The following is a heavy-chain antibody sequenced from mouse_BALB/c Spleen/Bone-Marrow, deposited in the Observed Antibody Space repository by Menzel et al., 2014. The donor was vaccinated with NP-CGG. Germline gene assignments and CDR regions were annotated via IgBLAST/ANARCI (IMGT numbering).Heavy chain of an antibody. V-gene: IGHV2-6-7*01. D-gene: IGHD2-13*01. CDR3: ARDRRGLRYFDV. CDR1: GFSLTGYG. CDR2: IWGDGST. Sequence: QAQLQQSGPGLVAPSQSLSITCTVSGFSLTGYGVNWVRQPPGKGLEWLGKIWGDGSTDYNSPLKSRLSIIKDNSKSQVFLKMNSLQTDDTARYYCARDRRGLRYFDVWGAGTTVTVSS. J-gene: IGHJ1*01.